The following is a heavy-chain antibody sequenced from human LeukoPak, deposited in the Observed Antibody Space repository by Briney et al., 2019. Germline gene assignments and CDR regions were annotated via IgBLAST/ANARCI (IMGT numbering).Heavy chain of an antibody. CDR1: GFSFSNYG. D-gene: IGHD2-15*01. CDR2: IQSDGSKT. CDR3: AKRYCKSATCRSDMDA. V-gene: IGHV3-30*02. Sequence: GGSLRLSCAASGFSFSNYGMHWPRQAPGKGLEWVALIQSDGSKTYSADSVKGRFTISRDNPRNTLYLQMNRLRPEDTAVYYCAKRYCKSATCRSDMDAWGQGTTVTVS. J-gene: IGHJ6*02.